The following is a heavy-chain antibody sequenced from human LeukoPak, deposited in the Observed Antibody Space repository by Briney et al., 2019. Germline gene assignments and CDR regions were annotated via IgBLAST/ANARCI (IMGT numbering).Heavy chain of an antibody. D-gene: IGHD3-22*01. CDR1: GFTFSSYA. CDR3: ARAYYYDSSGYYVLYYYYYYGMDV. V-gene: IGHV3-30-3*01. Sequence: GRSLRLSCAASGFTFSSYAMHWVRQAPGKGLEWVAVISYDGSNKYYADSVKGRFTISRDNSKHTLYLQMNSLRAEDTAVYYCARAYYYDSSGYYVLYYYYYYGMDVWGQGTTVTVSS. J-gene: IGHJ6*02. CDR2: ISYDGSNK.